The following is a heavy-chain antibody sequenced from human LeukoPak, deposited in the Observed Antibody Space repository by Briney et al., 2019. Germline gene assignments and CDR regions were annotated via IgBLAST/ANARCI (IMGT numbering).Heavy chain of an antibody. CDR1: GGSISSYY. CDR2: IYTSGST. D-gene: IGHD5-18*01. Sequence: SETLSLTCTVSGGSISSYYWSWIRQPAGKGLEWIGRIYTSGSTNYNPSLKSRVTMSVDTSKNQFSLKLSSVTAADTAVYYCARGALRRGYSYGSGFDYWGQGTLVTVSS. CDR3: ARGALRRGYSYGSGFDY. J-gene: IGHJ4*02. V-gene: IGHV4-4*07.